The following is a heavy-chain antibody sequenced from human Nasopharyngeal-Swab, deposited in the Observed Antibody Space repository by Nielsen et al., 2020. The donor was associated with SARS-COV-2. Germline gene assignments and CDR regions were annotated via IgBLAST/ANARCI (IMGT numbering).Heavy chain of an antibody. CDR2: IYYSGST. CDR1: GGSISSYY. CDR3: ARINYYDSSGYYS. Sequence: SETLSLTCTVSGGSISSYYWSWIRQPPGKGLEWIGYIYYSGSTYYNPSLKSRVTISVDTSKNQFSLKLSSVTAADTAVYYCARINYYDSSGYYSWGQGTLVTVSS. D-gene: IGHD3-22*01. J-gene: IGHJ4*02. V-gene: IGHV4-59*04.